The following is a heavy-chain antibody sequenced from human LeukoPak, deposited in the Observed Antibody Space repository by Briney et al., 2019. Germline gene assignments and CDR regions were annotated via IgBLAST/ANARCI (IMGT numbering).Heavy chain of an antibody. CDR3: AKGKGNVAARRGPFDY. V-gene: IGHV3-23*01. D-gene: IGHD6-6*01. CDR1: KFAFSSYA. J-gene: IGHJ4*02. Sequence: TGGSLRLSCAASKFAFSSYAMSWVRQAPGKGLEWVSAISGSGGSTYYADSVKGRFTISRDNSKNTLYLQMNSLRAEDTAVYYCAKGKGNVAARRGPFDYWGQGTLVTVSS. CDR2: ISGSGGST.